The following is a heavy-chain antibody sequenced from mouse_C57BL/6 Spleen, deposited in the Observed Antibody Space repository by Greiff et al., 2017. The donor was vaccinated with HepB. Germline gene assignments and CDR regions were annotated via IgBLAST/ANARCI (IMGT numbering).Heavy chain of an antibody. CDR3: ARGGTYYDYY. D-gene: IGHD2-4*01. J-gene: IGHJ2*01. CDR2: IDPSDSYT. CDR1: GYTFTSYW. V-gene: IGHV1-50*01. Sequence: QVQLQQPGAELVKPGASVKLSRKASGYTFTSYWMQWVKQRPGQGLEWIGEIDPSDSYTNYNQKFKGKATLTVDTSSSTAYMQLSSLTSEDSAVYYCARGGTYYDYYWGQGTTLTVSS.